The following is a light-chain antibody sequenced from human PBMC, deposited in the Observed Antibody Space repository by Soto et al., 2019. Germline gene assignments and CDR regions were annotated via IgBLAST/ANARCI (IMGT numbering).Light chain of an antibody. Sequence: AIPLTQYPSALSASVGDRVTITCRASQEIRSALACYQQKPEKATNLLIYDASSLESEVPSSFSGSGSGTDFTLTISSLQTDDFANDYYQQFNSYPMTIGPGNKVYIK. CDR2: DAS. J-gene: IGKJ3*01. V-gene: IGKV1-13*02. CDR3: QQFNSYPMT. CDR1: QEIRSA.